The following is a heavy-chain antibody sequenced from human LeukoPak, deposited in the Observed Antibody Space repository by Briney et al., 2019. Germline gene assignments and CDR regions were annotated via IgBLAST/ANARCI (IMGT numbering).Heavy chain of an antibody. Sequence: PSETLSLTCTVSGGSISSTNWWSWVRQAPGKGLEWIGEIYRSGTTNYNPSLKSRVTISVDKSKNQLSLKLSSVTAADTAVYYCARRYCSGGSCYSERGAFDIWGQGTMVTVSS. J-gene: IGHJ3*02. V-gene: IGHV4-4*02. D-gene: IGHD2-15*01. CDR3: ARRYCSGGSCYSERGAFDI. CDR1: GGSISSTNW. CDR2: IYRSGTT.